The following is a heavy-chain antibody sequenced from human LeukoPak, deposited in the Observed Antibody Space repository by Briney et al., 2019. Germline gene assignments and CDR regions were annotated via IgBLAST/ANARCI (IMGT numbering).Heavy chain of an antibody. CDR3: ARDRDYGSGSYDAFDI. Sequence: PSETLSLTCTVSGGSISSYYWSWIRQPPGKGLEWIGYIYYSGSTNYNPSLKSRVTISVDTSKNQLSLKLSSVTAADTAVYYCARDRDYGSGSYDAFDIWGQGTMVTVSS. D-gene: IGHD3-10*01. CDR2: IYYSGST. V-gene: IGHV4-59*01. J-gene: IGHJ3*02. CDR1: GGSISSYY.